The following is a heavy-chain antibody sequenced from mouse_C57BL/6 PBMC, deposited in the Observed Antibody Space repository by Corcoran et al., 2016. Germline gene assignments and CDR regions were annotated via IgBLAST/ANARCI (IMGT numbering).Heavy chain of an antibody. CDR1: GYTFTTYG. CDR2: INTYSGVP. D-gene: IGHD3-2*02. J-gene: IGHJ3*01. Sequence: QIQLVQSAPELKKPGETVKISCKASGYTFTTYGMSWVKQAPGKGLKWMGWINTYSGVPTYADDFKGRFAFSLETSASTAYLQINNLKNEDTATYYCARRGAAQATGAWFAYWGQGTLVTVSA. V-gene: IGHV9-3*01. CDR3: ARRGAAQATGAWFAY.